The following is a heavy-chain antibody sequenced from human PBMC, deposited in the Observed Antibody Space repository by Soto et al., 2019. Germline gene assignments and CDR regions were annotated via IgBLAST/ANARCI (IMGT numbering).Heavy chain of an antibody. CDR3: ARDRGVRVNDAFDI. CDR2: IYYSGST. D-gene: IGHD3-10*01. J-gene: IGHJ3*02. CDR1: GGSISSGGYY. Sequence: PSETLSLTCTVSGGSISSGGYYWSWIRQHPGKGLEWIGYIYYSGSTYYNPSLKSRVTISVDTSKNQFSLKLSSVTAADTAVYYCARDRGVRVNDAFDIWGQGTMVTVSS. V-gene: IGHV4-31*03.